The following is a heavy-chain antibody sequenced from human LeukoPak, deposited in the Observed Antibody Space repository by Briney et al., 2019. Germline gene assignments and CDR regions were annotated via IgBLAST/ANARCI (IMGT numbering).Heavy chain of an antibody. CDR3: AIYYYYGMDV. CDR2: IYSGGST. J-gene: IGHJ6*02. Sequence: PVGSLRLSCAASGFTVSSSYMSWVRQAPGKGLEWVSVIYSGGSTYYADSVKGRFTIPRDNSKNTLYLQMNSLRAEDTAVYYCAIYYYYGMDVWGQGTTVTVSS. CDR1: GFTVSSSY. V-gene: IGHV3-53*01.